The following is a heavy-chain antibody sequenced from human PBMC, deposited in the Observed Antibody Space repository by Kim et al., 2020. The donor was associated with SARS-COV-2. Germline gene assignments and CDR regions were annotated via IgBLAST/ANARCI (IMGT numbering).Heavy chain of an antibody. J-gene: IGHJ4*02. CDR3: ARAVDTAMVNTTFDY. V-gene: IGHV4-31*02. Sequence: PSLKSRVTISVDTSKNQFSLKLSSMTAADTAVYYCARAVDTAMVNTTFDYWGQGTLVTVSS. D-gene: IGHD5-18*01.